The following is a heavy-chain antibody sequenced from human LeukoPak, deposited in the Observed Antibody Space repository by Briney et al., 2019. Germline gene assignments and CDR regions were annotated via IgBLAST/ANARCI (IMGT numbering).Heavy chain of an antibody. CDR2: IYYSGST. J-gene: IGHJ6*03. V-gene: IGHV4-59*01. Sequence: SETLSLTCTVSGGSISGYYWSWIRQPPGKGLEWIGYIYYSGSTNYNPSLKSRVTISVDTSKNQFSLKLSSVTAADTAVYYCARGRYCSSTSCSQEFYYYYYMDVWGKGTTVTVSS. CDR1: GGSISGYY. D-gene: IGHD2-2*01. CDR3: ARGRYCSSTSCSQEFYYYYYMDV.